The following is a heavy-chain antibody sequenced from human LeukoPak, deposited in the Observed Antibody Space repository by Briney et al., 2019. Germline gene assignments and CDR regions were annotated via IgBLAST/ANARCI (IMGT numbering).Heavy chain of an antibody. Sequence: SETLSLTCTVSGYSISSGYYWGWIRQPPGKGLEWIGSIYHSGSTYYNPSLKSRVTISVDTSKNQFSLKLSSVTAADTAVYYCARDGEYSSSRNSYWGQGTLVTVSS. CDR1: GYSISSGYY. D-gene: IGHD6-13*01. J-gene: IGHJ4*02. CDR2: IYHSGST. CDR3: ARDGEYSSSRNSY. V-gene: IGHV4-38-2*02.